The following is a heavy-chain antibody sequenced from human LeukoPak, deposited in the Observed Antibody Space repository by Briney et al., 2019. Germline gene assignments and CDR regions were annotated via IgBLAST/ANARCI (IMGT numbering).Heavy chain of an antibody. V-gene: IGHV1-69*13. CDR3: ARDGYYGFDY. CDR1: GGTFSSYA. Sequence: SVKVSCKASGGTFSSYAVSWVRQAPGQGLEWMGGIIPIFGTANYAQMFQGRVTITADESTSTAYMELSSLRSEDTAVYYCARDGYYGFDYWGQGTLVTVSS. D-gene: IGHD1-26*01. J-gene: IGHJ4*02. CDR2: IIPIFGTA.